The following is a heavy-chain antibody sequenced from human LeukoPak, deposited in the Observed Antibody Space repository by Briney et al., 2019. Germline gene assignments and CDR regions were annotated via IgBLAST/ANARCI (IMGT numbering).Heavy chain of an antibody. V-gene: IGHV1-46*01. Sequence: ASVKVSCKASGYTFTSYYMHWVRQAPGQGLEWMGIINPSGGSTSYAQKFQGRVTMTRDTSTSTVYMELSSLRSEDTAVYYCASSPSGYCSGGSCYSSYYYMDVWGKGTTVTISS. CDR1: GYTFTSYY. D-gene: IGHD2-15*01. CDR3: ASSPSGYCSGGSCYSSYYYMDV. J-gene: IGHJ6*03. CDR2: INPSGGST.